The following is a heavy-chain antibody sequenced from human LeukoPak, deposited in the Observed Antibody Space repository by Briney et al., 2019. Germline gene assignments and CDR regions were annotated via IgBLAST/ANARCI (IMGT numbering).Heavy chain of an antibody. Sequence: PGGSLRLSCAAAGLTFSTNSMNWVRQAPGKGLERVSYISFSSSTIYYADSVKGRFTISRDNAKNLLYLQMNSLRAEDTAVYYCAREAPRGTSSNPYYFDSWGQGTLVTVSS. J-gene: IGHJ4*02. V-gene: IGHV3-48*01. CDR2: ISFSSSTI. D-gene: IGHD6-6*01. CDR1: GLTFSTNS. CDR3: AREAPRGTSSNPYYFDS.